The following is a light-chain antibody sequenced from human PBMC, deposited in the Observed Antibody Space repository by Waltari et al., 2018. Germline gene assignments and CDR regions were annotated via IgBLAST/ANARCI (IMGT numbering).Light chain of an antibody. V-gene: IGKV1-5*03. J-gene: IGKJ1*01. CDR1: QSISNW. CDR3: QQYDTFSRT. Sequence: DIQMTQSPSTLSASVGDTVTITCRASQSISNWLAWYQQKPGKAPKLLISDVSTLERGVPSRFSGGGSGTDFTLTISSLQPDDFATYFCQQYDTFSRTFGQGTRVEIK. CDR2: DVS.